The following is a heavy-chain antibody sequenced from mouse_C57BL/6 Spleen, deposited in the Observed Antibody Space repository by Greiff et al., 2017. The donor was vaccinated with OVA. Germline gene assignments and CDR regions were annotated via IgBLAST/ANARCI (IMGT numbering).Heavy chain of an antibody. CDR2: IDPSDSYT. J-gene: IGHJ4*01. D-gene: IGHD1-1*01. Sequence: VQLQQPGAELVMPGASVKLSCKASGYTFTSYWMHWVKQRPGQGLEWIGEIDPSDSYTNYNQKFKGKSTLTVDKSSSTAYMQLSSLTSEDSAVXYCARPLYYGSSLYAMDYWGQGTSVTVSS. CDR1: GYTFTSYW. V-gene: IGHV1-69*01. CDR3: ARPLYYGSSLYAMDY.